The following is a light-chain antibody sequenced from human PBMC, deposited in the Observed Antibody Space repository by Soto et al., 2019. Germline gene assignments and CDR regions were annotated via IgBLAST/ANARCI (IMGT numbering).Light chain of an antibody. CDR3: QQTYSTPGT. CDR2: AAS. J-gene: IGKJ1*01. V-gene: IGKV1-39*01. CDR1: RTIAGY. Sequence: DIQMTQSPSSLSASVGDRVTITCRASRTIAGYVNWYQQRPGEAPNLLIYAASSLQSGVPSRFRGSGSGTDFTLPINSLQPEDFATFYCQQTYSTPGTFGQGTKVEIK.